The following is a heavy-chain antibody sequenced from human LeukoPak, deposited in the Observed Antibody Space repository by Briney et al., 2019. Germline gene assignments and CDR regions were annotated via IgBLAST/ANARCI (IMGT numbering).Heavy chain of an antibody. CDR1: GYTFNGYY. CDR2: INPNSGGT. D-gene: IGHD5-24*01. CDR3: ARGKSNLVALNWLDP. J-gene: IGHJ5*02. Sequence: ASVKVSCKASGYTFNGYYIHWVRQAPGQGLEWMGWINPNSGGTNYAQKFQDRVTMTRDTSISTAYMELSRLTSDDTATYHCARGKSNLVALNWLDPWGQGTLVTVSS. V-gene: IGHV1-2*02.